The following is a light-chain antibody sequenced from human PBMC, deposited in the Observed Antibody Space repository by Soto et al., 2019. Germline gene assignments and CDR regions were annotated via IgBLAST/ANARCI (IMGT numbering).Light chain of an antibody. V-gene: IGKV1-33*01. J-gene: IGKJ1*01. CDR1: QDISNY. CDR2: DAS. CDR3: QHYNSYSEA. Sequence: DIQMTQSPSSLSASVGDRVTITCRASQDISNYLNWYQQKPGKAPKLLIYDASNLETGLPSRFSGSGSGTEFTLTISSLQPDDFATYYCQHYNSYSEAFGQGTKVDIK.